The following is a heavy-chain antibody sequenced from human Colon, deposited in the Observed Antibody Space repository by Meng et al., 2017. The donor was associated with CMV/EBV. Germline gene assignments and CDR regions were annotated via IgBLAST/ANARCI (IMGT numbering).Heavy chain of an antibody. V-gene: IGHV4-61*03. Sequence: SETLSLTCSVSGASVSSGSHYWSWIRQSPGRGLEWIGYIYYSGSTKYNPSLKSRVTMSVDTSKNHFSLKLSSMTAADTAVYYCARVRHDISTGYQFDCWGQGTLVTVSS. CDR2: IYYSGST. J-gene: IGHJ4*02. CDR3: ARVRHDISTGYQFDC. D-gene: IGHD3-9*01. CDR1: GASVSSGSHY.